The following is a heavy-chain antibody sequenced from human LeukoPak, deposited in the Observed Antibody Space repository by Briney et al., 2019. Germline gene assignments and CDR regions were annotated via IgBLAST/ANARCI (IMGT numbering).Heavy chain of an antibody. CDR2: IWYDGSNK. V-gene: IGHV3-33*06. D-gene: IGHD6-19*01. Sequence: HPGGSLRLSCVASGFTFSSYGMHWVRQAPGKGLEWVAVIWYDGSNKYYADSVKGRFTISRDNSKNTLYLQMNSLRAEDTAVYYCAKVVPSAVAGIYWGQGTLVTVSS. J-gene: IGHJ4*02. CDR1: GFTFSSYG. CDR3: AKVVPSAVAGIY.